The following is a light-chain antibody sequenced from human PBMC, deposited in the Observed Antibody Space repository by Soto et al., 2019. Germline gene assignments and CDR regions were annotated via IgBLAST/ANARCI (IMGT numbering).Light chain of an antibody. Sequence: QSVLTQPASVSGSPGQSITISCTGTNSDVGGYNYVSWYQQHPGKAPELMIYEVSHRPSGVSNRFSGSKSDNTASLTISGLXAEDEADYYCSSYTSDLTPYVFGTGTKVTVL. J-gene: IGLJ1*01. CDR2: EVS. CDR3: SSYTSDLTPYV. V-gene: IGLV2-14*01. CDR1: NSDVGGYNY.